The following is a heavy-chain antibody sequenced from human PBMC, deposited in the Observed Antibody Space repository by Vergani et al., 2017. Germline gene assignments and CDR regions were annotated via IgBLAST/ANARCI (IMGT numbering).Heavy chain of an antibody. J-gene: IGHJ6*02. CDR2: ISAYNGNT. D-gene: IGHD3-10*01. Sequence: QVQLVQSGAEVKKPGASVKVSCKASGYTFTSYGISWVRQAPGQGLEWMGWISAYNGNTNYAQKLQGRVTMTTDTSTSTAYMELRSLRSDDTAVYYCAGGRMVRGVTITNYYYYYGMDVWGQGTTVTVSS. CDR3: AGGRMVRGVTITNYYYYYGMDV. V-gene: IGHV1-18*01. CDR1: GYTFTSYG.